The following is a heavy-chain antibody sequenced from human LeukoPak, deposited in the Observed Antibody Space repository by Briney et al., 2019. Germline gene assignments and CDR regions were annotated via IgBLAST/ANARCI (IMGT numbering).Heavy chain of an antibody. J-gene: IGHJ4*02. CDR2: TRNKANSYTT. D-gene: IGHD3-10*01. V-gene: IGHV3-72*01. CDR1: GFTFSDHY. Sequence: GSLRLSCAASGFTFSDHYMDWVRPAPGKGLEWVGRTRNKANSYTTEYAASVKGRFTISRDDSKNSLYLQMNSLKTEDTAVYYCGRVYNTRWYGAFLDYWGQGTLVTVSS. CDR3: GRVYNTRWYGAFLDY.